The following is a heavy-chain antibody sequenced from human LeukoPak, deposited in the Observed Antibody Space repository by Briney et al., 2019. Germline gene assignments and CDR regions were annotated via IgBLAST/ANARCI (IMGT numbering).Heavy chain of an antibody. Sequence: MPSETLSLTCTASGDSINIDYWMWIRQPPGKGLEWIGYIYSTGSTDYNPSLKSRVTISIDTSRNRFSLKLNSVTAADTAIYYCARGSGYDGSRTWGQGTLVTVSS. CDR3: ARGSGYDGSRT. CDR2: IYSTGST. V-gene: IGHV4-59*01. CDR1: GDSINIDY. J-gene: IGHJ4*02. D-gene: IGHD5-12*01.